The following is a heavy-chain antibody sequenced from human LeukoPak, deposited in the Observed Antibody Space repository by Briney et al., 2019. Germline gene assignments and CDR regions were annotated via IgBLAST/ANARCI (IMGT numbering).Heavy chain of an antibody. J-gene: IGHJ4*02. CDR2: ISGGGGST. CDR3: AKDYHYGSGSYSFDY. Sequence: GGSLRLSCAASGFTVSSNYMSWVRQAPGKGLEWVSAISGGGGSTYYADSVKGRFTISRDNSKNTLYLQMNSLRAEDTAVYYCAKDYHYGSGSYSFDYWGQGTLVTVSS. D-gene: IGHD3-10*01. V-gene: IGHV3-23*01. CDR1: GFTVSSNY.